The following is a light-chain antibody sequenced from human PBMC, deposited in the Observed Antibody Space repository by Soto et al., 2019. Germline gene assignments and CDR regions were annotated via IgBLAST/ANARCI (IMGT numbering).Light chain of an antibody. CDR3: RT. CDR2: GAS. V-gene: IGKV3-15*01. CDR1: QSLSSN. Sequence: EIVMTQSPATLSVSPGERVTLSCRASQSLSSNLALYQQKPGQAPRLLLNGASTRATDIPARFSGSGSGTEFQVTTISLQSEDFAVNCGRTFGEGTKVDIK. J-gene: IGKJ4*01.